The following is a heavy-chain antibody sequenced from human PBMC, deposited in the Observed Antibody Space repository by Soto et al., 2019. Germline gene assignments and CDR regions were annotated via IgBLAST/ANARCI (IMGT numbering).Heavy chain of an antibody. J-gene: IGHJ4*02. CDR3: ARDHHRYSGYDYVDY. Sequence: QVQLVESGGGLVKPGGSLRLSCAASGFTFSDYSMSWIRQAPGKGLEWVSYISSSSSYTNYADSVKGRFTISGDNAKNSLYLQMNSLRAEDTAVYYCARDHHRYSGYDYVDYWGQGTLVTVSS. CDR2: ISSSSSYT. CDR1: GFTFSDYS. V-gene: IGHV3-11*05. D-gene: IGHD5-12*01.